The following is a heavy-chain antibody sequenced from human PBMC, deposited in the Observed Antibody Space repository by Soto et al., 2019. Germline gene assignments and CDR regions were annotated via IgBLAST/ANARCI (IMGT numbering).Heavy chain of an antibody. J-gene: IGHJ6*02. Sequence: GGSLRLSCTASGFMFSTYLMSWVRQAPGKGLEWVANIRQGGNEKFYVDSVKGRFTISRDNAKKSLYLQMNSLRAEDTAVYYCVGALTYEVPYYYYGMDVWGQGTTVTVSS. V-gene: IGHV3-7*01. CDR2: IRQGGNEK. CDR1: GFMFSTYL. CDR3: VGALTYEVPYYYYGMDV. D-gene: IGHD3-16*01.